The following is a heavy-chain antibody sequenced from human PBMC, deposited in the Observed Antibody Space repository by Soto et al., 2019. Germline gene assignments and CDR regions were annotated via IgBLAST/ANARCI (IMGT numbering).Heavy chain of an antibody. J-gene: IGHJ3*02. D-gene: IGHD4-4*01. CDR3: ARGHEVVGNSDAYDI. V-gene: IGHV1-69*12. CDR1: GGNFRSES. Sequence: QVQLVQSGAEVKKPGSSVKVSCKASGGNFRSESINWVRQAPGQGLEWMGGIIPFFGTSDYAQKFQGRLRITADESTTAAYMELSSLRSQDTAVYYCARGHEVVGNSDAYDIWGQGTMVTVSS. CDR2: IIPFFGTS.